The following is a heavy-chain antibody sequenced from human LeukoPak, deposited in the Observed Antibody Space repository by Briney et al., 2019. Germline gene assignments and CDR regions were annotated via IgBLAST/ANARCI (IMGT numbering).Heavy chain of an antibody. CDR1: GFTFNTYD. D-gene: IGHD6-13*01. V-gene: IGHV3-21*01. Sequence: GGSLRLSCAASGFTFNTYDIHWVRQAPGKGLEWVSSISSRSNYIYYADSVKGRFTISRDNAKNSLYLQMSSLRAEDTAVYYCARGRWHMDVWGEATTVTVSS. CDR2: ISSRSNYI. CDR3: ARGRWHMDV. J-gene: IGHJ6*03.